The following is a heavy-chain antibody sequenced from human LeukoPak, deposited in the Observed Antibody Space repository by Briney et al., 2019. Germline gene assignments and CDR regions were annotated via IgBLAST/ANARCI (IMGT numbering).Heavy chain of an antibody. J-gene: IGHJ4*02. CDR2: IYSSGST. CDR1: GGSMRGYY. D-gene: IGHD3-22*01. Sequence: PSETLSLTCIVSGGSMRGYYWNWIRQSAGKGLEWIGHIYSSGSTNYNPSLESRVTMSVETSKNQLSLKLTSMTAADTAVYYCARGKYDTSGYYRQFEFWGQGTLVTVSS. CDR3: ARGKYDTSGYYRQFEF. V-gene: IGHV4-4*07.